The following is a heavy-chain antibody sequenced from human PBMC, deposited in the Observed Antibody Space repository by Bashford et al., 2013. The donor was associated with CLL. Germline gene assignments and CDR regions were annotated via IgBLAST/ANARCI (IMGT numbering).Heavy chain of an antibody. CDR1: GYTFTSYD. V-gene: IGHV1-8*01. CDR2: MNPNSGNT. D-gene: IGHD3-10*01. Sequence: ASVKVSCKASGYTFTSYDINWVRQAAGQGLEWMGWMNPNSGNTVYAQKFQGRVSMTRNTSIRTAYMELNSLRSEDTAVYYCARRIIDIGAGIDYWGQGTLVTVSS. CDR3: ARRIIDIGAGIDY. J-gene: IGHJ4*02.